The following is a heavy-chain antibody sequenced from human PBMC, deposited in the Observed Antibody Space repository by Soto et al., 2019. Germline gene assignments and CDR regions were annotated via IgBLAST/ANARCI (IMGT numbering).Heavy chain of an antibody. J-gene: IGHJ5*02. V-gene: IGHV4-4*02. CDR3: ARDRGDFWSGYYGRDWFDP. Sequence: QVQLQESGPGLVKPSGTLSLTCAVSGGSISSSNWWSWVRQPPGKGLEWIGEIYHSGSTNYNPSLKSRVTISVDKSKHQYSLKLSSVTAADTAVYYCARDRGDFWSGYYGRDWFDPWGQGTLVTVSS. D-gene: IGHD3-3*01. CDR1: GGSISSSNW. CDR2: IYHSGST.